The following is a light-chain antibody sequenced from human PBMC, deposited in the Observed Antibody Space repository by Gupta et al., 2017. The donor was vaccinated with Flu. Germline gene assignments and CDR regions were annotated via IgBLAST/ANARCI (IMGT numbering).Light chain of an antibody. CDR3: TSYTSSGTYV. Sequence: QSALTQPASVSGSPGQSITISCTGTSNDVGDYDSVSWYQQHPGKGTKLMIYEVSHRPSGVSNRFSGSKSGNTAFLTISGLQAEDEADYYCTSYTSSGTYVFGTGAKVTVL. J-gene: IGLJ1*01. CDR2: EVS. V-gene: IGLV2-14*01. CDR1: SNDVGDYDS.